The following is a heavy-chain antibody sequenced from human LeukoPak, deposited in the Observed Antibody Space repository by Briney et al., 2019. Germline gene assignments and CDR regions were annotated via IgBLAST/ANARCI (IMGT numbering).Heavy chain of an antibody. CDR2: IYYSGST. CDR3: ASSGPRPYYDFWSGYYDY. Sequence: NSSETLSLTCTVSGGSISSHYWSWIRQPPGKGLEWIGYIYYSGSTNYNPSLKSRVTISVDTSKNHFSLKLSSVTAADTAVYYCASSGPRPYYDFWSGYYDYWGQGTLVTVSS. J-gene: IGHJ4*02. V-gene: IGHV4-59*11. D-gene: IGHD3-3*01. CDR1: GGSISSHY.